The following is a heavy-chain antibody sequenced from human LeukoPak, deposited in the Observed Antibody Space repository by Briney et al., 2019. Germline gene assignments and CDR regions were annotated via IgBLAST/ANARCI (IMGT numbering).Heavy chain of an antibody. Sequence: SETLSLACTDSGGSISSYYWSWIRQPPGKGLEGIWYVYYSGSTNYNPSLKSRVTISVDTSKNQFSLKLSSVTAADTAVYYCARDVYSYGHRDYYYYGMDVWGQGTTVTVSS. J-gene: IGHJ6*02. V-gene: IGHV4-59*01. CDR1: GGSISSYY. D-gene: IGHD5-18*01. CDR2: VYYSGST. CDR3: ARDVYSYGHRDYYYYGMDV.